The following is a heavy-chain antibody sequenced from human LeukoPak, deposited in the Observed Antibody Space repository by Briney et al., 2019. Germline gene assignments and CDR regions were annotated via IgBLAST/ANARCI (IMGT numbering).Heavy chain of an antibody. Sequence: ASVKVSCKASGYTFTGYYMHWVRQAPGQGLEWMGWINPNSGGTNYAQKFQGRVTMTRDTSISTAYMELSRLRSDDTAVYYCARGSENYYDISAPYIWGQGTMVTVSS. CDR1: GYTFTGYY. J-gene: IGHJ3*02. V-gene: IGHV1-2*02. CDR3: ARGSENYYDISAPYI. CDR2: INPNSGGT. D-gene: IGHD3-22*01.